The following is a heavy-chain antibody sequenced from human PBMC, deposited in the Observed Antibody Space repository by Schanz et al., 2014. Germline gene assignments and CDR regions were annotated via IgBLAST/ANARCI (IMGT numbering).Heavy chain of an antibody. CDR1: GGSINNYY. CDR3: ARDRGYDFSFDP. D-gene: IGHD3-3*01. J-gene: IGHJ5*02. V-gene: IGHV4-59*12. Sequence: QVQLQESGPGLVKPSETLSLTCTVSGGSINNYYWSWIRQPPGKGLEWVGYISFRGHTLYSPSLNSRLTISLDTSKNQFSLKLSSVTAADTAVYYCARDRGYDFSFDPWGQGTLVTVSS. CDR2: ISFRGHT.